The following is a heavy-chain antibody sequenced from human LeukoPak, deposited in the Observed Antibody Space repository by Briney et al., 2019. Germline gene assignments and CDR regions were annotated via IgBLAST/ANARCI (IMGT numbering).Heavy chain of an antibody. CDR2: IRSDGSSE. Sequence: PGGSLRLSCAASGFTFSTYGTHWVRQAPGKGLEWVAVIRSDGSSEYYADSVKGRFIISRDNSKNTLYLQMNSLRAEDTAVYYCARYCRGGTCYVGLIWGQGTLVTVSS. V-gene: IGHV3-33*01. CDR3: ARYCRGGTCYVGLI. J-gene: IGHJ4*02. CDR1: GFTFSTYG. D-gene: IGHD2-15*01.